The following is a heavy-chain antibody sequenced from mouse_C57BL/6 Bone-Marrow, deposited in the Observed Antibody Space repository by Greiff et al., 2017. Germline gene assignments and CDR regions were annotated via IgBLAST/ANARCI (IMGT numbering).Heavy chain of an antibody. CDR3: AMGGGYWYFGV. J-gene: IGHJ1*03. CDR1: GFNIKNSY. Sequence: EVQLVESVAELVRPGASVKLSCTASGFNIKNSYMHWVKQRPAQGLEWIGRINPANGNTKYNPKFQGKATITADTSSNTAYLQLSSLTSEDTAIYYCAMGGGYWYFGVWGTGTTITVSS. CDR2: INPANGNT. V-gene: IGHV14-3*01.